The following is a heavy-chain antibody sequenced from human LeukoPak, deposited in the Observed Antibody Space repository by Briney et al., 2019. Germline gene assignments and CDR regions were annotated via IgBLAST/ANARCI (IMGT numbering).Heavy chain of an antibody. CDR3: AALDDYDSSGYPPG. V-gene: IGHV1-24*01. D-gene: IGHD3-22*01. CDR2: FDPEDGET. Sequence: ASVKVSCKASGYTFTNYGISWVRQAPGQGLEWMGGFDPEDGETIYAQKFQGRVTMTEDTSTDTAYMELSSLTSEDTAVYYCAALDDYDSSGYPPGWGQGTLVTVSS. CDR1: GYTFTNYG. J-gene: IGHJ4*02.